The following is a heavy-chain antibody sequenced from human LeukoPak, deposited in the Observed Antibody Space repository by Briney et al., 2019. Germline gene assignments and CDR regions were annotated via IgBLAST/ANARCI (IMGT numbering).Heavy chain of an antibody. Sequence: SETLSLTCSVSGGSISDYCWSWIQLSPGTGLEWIGYMDYSGSAAYNPSLRGRVTISIDTSKKQFSLEVTSVTAADTAVYFCARRKRGSGGPFDSWGHGTLVTVSS. V-gene: IGHV4-59*08. D-gene: IGHD6-19*01. CDR3: ARRKRGSGGPFDS. CDR1: GGSISDYC. J-gene: IGHJ4*01. CDR2: MDYSGSA.